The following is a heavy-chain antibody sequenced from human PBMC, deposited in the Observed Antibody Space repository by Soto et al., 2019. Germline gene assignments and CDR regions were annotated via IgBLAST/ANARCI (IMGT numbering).Heavy chain of an antibody. D-gene: IGHD3-22*01. CDR3: AREARSSRYDSGVYSQYWFFDL. J-gene: IGHJ2*01. V-gene: IGHV4-30-2*01. CDR2: IFHSGST. Sequence: SQTLSLTCAVSGGSITSGAYSRSWIRQPPGKGLEWIGYIFHSGSTFFNPSLESRVTISIDRSKSQFSLKLTSVTAADTAVYYCAREARSSRYDSGVYSQYWFFDLWGRGTLVTVSS. CDR1: GGSITSGAYS.